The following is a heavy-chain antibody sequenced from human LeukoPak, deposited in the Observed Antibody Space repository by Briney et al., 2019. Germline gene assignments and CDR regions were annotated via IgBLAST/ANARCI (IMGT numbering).Heavy chain of an antibody. Sequence: PSGTLSLTCAVSGGSTSSSNWWRWVRQPPGKGLEWIGEIYHSGSTNYNPSLKSRVTISVDKSKNQFSLKLSSVTAADTAVYYCARDQGYCSSTSCYGWFDPWGQGTLVTVSS. CDR1: GGSTSSSNW. CDR2: IYHSGST. V-gene: IGHV4-4*02. J-gene: IGHJ5*02. CDR3: ARDQGYCSSTSCYGWFDP. D-gene: IGHD2-2*01.